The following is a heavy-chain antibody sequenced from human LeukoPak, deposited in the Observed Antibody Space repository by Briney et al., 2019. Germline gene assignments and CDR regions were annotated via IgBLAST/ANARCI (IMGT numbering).Heavy chain of an antibody. D-gene: IGHD6-13*01. CDR3: ATDHLAAAGYNWFDP. CDR1: GGSISSGDYY. Sequence: SETLSLTCTVSGGSISSGDYYWSWIRQPPGKGLEWIGYIYYSGSTYYNPSLKSRVTMSVDTSKNQFSLKLSSVTAADTAVYYCATDHLAAAGYNWFDPWGQGILVTVSS. J-gene: IGHJ5*02. CDR2: IYYSGST. V-gene: IGHV4-30-4*01.